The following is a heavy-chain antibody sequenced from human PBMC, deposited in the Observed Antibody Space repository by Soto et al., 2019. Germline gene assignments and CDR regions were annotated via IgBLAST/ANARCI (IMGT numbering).Heavy chain of an antibody. D-gene: IGHD1-1*01. CDR1: DGSINGYI. V-gene: IGHV4-59*08. CDR2: ISSTGST. CDR3: ARHEGGTTYDY. J-gene: IGHJ4*02. Sequence: SETLSLTCTVSDGSINGYIWSWIRQPPGKGLEWIGYISSTGSTDYYPSLKSRVTISVDTSKNQFYLNLFSMTAADTAIYYCARHEGGTTYDYWGPGTLVTVSS.